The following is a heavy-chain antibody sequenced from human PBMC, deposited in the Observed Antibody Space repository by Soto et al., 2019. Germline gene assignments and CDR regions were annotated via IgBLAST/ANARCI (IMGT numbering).Heavy chain of an antibody. D-gene: IGHD4-17*01. Sequence: QVQLQESGPGLVKPSGTLSLTCAVSGGSISSSNWWSWVRQPPGKGLEWIGEIYHSGSTNYNPSLKSRVTIAVDKSKHPFSLQLSSVTAADTAVYYCARVDDSGDRRYFQHWGQGTLVTVSS. CDR1: GGSISSSNW. J-gene: IGHJ1*01. CDR3: ARVDDSGDRRYFQH. V-gene: IGHV4-4*02. CDR2: IYHSGST.